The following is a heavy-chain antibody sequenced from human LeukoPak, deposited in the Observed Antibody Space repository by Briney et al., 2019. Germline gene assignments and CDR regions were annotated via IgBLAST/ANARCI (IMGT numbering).Heavy chain of an antibody. V-gene: IGHV3-33*03. Sequence: GGSLRLSCAASGFPFSSYVMLWVRQAPGKGLEWVAVTWYDDTKKYYVDSVKGRFTISRDNSKNTLDLQMNSLRAEDAAVYYCAKGGSRTLGDPFDTWGQGTMVTVSS. J-gene: IGHJ3*02. D-gene: IGHD3-16*01. CDR2: TWYDDTKK. CDR3: AKGGSRTLGDPFDT. CDR1: GFPFSSYV.